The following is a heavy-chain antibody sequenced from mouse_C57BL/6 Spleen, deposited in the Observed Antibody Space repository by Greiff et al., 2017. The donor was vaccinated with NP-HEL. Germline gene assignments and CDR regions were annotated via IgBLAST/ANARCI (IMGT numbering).Heavy chain of an antibody. J-gene: IGHJ4*01. Sequence: VQLQQSGPELVKPGASVKISCKASGYTFTDYYMNWVKQSHGKSLEWIGDINPNNGGTSYNQKFKGKATLTVDKSSSTAYMELRSLTSEDSAVYYCARYLHYYGSSLYAMDYWGQGTSVTVSS. CDR3: ARYLHYYGSSLYAMDY. V-gene: IGHV1-26*01. D-gene: IGHD1-1*01. CDR1: GYTFTDYY. CDR2: INPNNGGT.